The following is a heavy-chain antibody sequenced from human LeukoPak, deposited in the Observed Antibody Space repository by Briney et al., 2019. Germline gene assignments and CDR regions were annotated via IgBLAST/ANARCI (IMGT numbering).Heavy chain of an antibody. Sequence: GRSLRLSCAASGFTFSSYGMHWVRQAPGKGLEWVAVISYGGSNKYYADSVKGRFTISRDNAKNSLFLRMSSLRVEDTAVYYCARPRTAWSSHWYFEAWGRGTLVTVSS. CDR3: ARPRTAWSSHWYFEA. CDR1: GFTFSSYG. J-gene: IGHJ2*01. CDR2: ISYGGSNK. D-gene: IGHD1-1*01. V-gene: IGHV3-30*03.